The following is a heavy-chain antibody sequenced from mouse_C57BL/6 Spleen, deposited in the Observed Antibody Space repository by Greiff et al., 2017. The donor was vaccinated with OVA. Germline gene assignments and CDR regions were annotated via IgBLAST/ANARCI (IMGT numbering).Heavy chain of an antibody. Sequence: EVKLVESGPGLVKPSQSLSLTCSVTGYSITSGYYWNWIRQFPGNKLEWMGYISYDGSNNYNPSLKNRISITRDTSKNQLFLKLNSVTTEDTATYYCASVVTTRDYFDYWGQGTTLTVSS. J-gene: IGHJ2*01. D-gene: IGHD2-2*01. V-gene: IGHV3-6*01. CDR3: ASVVTTRDYFDY. CDR2: ISYDGSN. CDR1: GYSITSGYY.